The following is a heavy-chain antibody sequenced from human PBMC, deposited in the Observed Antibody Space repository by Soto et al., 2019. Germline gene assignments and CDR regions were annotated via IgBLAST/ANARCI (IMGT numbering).Heavy chain of an antibody. Sequence: ASETLSLTCTVSGGSISSSSYYWGWIRQPPGKGLEWIGSIYYSGSTYYNPSLKSRVTISVDTSSNQLSLKLRPVTAADTAVYYCARHDGFSSGWIFDYWGHGTLVTVSS. CDR2: IYYSGST. CDR1: GGSISSSSYY. CDR3: ARHDGFSSGWIFDY. J-gene: IGHJ4*01. D-gene: IGHD6-19*01. V-gene: IGHV4-39*01.